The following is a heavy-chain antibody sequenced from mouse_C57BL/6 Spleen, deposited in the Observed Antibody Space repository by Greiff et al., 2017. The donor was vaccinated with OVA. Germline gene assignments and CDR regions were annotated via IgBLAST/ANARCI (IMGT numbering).Heavy chain of an antibody. D-gene: IGHD1-1*01. V-gene: IGHV1-72*01. CDR1: GYTFTSYW. CDR3: AREDYYGSSPWFAY. Sequence: QQSCKASGYTFTSYWMHWVKQRPGRGLEWIGRIDPNSGGTKYNEKFKSKATLTVDKPSSTAYMQLSSLTSEDSAVYYCAREDYYGSSPWFAYWGQGTLVTVSA. CDR2: IDPNSGGT. J-gene: IGHJ3*01.